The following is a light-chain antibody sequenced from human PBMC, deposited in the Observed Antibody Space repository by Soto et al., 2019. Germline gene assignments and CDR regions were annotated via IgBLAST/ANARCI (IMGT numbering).Light chain of an antibody. Sequence: EIVMTQSPATLSVSPGERATLSCRASQSVDSKLAWYQQKPGQAPRLLIYGASSRATGIPARFSGSGSGTEFTLTISSLQYEDVAVYYCQHYSTWLWTFGQGTKVEIK. CDR2: GAS. V-gene: IGKV3-15*01. CDR1: QSVDSK. CDR3: QHYSTWLWT. J-gene: IGKJ1*01.